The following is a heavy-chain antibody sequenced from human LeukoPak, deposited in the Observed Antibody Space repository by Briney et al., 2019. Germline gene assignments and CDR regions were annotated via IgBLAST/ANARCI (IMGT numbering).Heavy chain of an antibody. V-gene: IGHV4-30-4*01. Sequence: SQTLSLTCTVSGGSISRGEYYCGWIRQPPGKGLEWMGYIYYSGSTYYNPSLKTRVTISVDTSKSPFSLEMSSVTAPDTAVYYCQGFGGYSSTSYYFASWGQGTLVTVSS. D-gene: IGHD5-12*01. CDR3: QGFGGYSSTSYYFAS. J-gene: IGHJ4*02. CDR1: GGSISRGEYY. CDR2: IYYSGST.